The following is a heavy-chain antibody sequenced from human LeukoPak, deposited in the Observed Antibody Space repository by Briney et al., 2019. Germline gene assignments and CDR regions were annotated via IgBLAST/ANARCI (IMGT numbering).Heavy chain of an antibody. Sequence: SETLSLTCTVSGGSISSYYWGWIRQPPGMGLEWIGYIYYSGSTNYNPSLKSRVTISVDTSKNQFSLKLSSVTAADTAVYYCARRGSYYGPFDYWGQGTLVTVSS. CDR1: GGSISSYY. V-gene: IGHV4-59*08. D-gene: IGHD1-26*01. J-gene: IGHJ4*02. CDR3: ARRGSYYGPFDY. CDR2: IYYSGST.